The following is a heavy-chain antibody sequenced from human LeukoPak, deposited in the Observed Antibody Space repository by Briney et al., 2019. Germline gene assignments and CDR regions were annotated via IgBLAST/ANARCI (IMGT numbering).Heavy chain of an antibody. CDR2: ISSGSSTI. CDR1: GFTFSNHA. Sequence: GGSLRLSCAASGFTFSNHAMTWVRQAPGKGLEWVSYISSGSSTIYYADSVKGRFTISRDNAKNSLYLQMNSLRVDDTAVYYCASPDSSGTRYEDAFDIWGQGTMVTVSS. V-gene: IGHV3-48*01. J-gene: IGHJ3*02. D-gene: IGHD3-22*01. CDR3: ASPDSSGTRYEDAFDI.